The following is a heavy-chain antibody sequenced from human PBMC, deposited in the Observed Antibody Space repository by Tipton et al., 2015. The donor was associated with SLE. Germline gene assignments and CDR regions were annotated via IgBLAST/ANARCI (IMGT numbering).Heavy chain of an antibody. Sequence: VQSGGSLRLSCAGSGSTFSSYEMNWVRQAPGKGLEWVAVISYDGSNKYYADSVKGRFTISRDNSKNTLYLQMNSLRAEDTAVYYCAKDQTYYYDSRAYMDVWGKGTTVTVSS. CDR3: AKDQTYYYDSRAYMDV. V-gene: IGHV3-30*18. J-gene: IGHJ6*03. CDR1: GSTFSSYE. D-gene: IGHD3-22*01. CDR2: ISYDGSNK.